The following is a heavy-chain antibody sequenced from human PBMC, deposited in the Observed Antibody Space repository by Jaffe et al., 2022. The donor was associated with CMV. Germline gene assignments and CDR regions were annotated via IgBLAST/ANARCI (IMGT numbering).Heavy chain of an antibody. Sequence: QVQLVQSGAEVKKPGASVKVSCKASGYTFTSYYMHWVRQAPGQGLEWMGIINPSGGSTSYAQKFQGRVTMTRDTSTSTVYMELSSLRSEDTAVYYCATAGAFYYMDVWGKGTTVTVSS. CDR2: INPSGGST. D-gene: IGHD3-10*01. CDR1: GYTFTSYY. V-gene: IGHV1-46*01. J-gene: IGHJ6*03. CDR3: ATAGAFYYMDV.